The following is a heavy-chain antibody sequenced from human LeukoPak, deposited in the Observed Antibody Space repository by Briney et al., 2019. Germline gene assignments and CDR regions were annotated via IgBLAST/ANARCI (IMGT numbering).Heavy chain of an antibody. CDR3: ARGLDTYKSGVD. J-gene: IGHJ4*02. CDR2: IHPSGST. CDR1: GGSFSGYY. D-gene: IGHD1-26*01. Sequence: PSETLSLTCAVYGGSFSGYYCTWIRQPPGKGLEWIGEIHPSGSTNYNPSLVSRVTLSLDTSKNQFSLRLSSVTAADTAMYFCARGLDTYKSGVDWGQGTLVTVSS. V-gene: IGHV4-34*01.